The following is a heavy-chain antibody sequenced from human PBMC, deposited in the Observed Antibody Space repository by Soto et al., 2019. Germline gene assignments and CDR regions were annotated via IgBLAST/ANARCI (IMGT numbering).Heavy chain of an antibody. CDR3: AKDPYAIYGMDV. J-gene: IGHJ6*02. Sequence: RGALRLSWAPTGFTFSSYAISWVRQGPGKGREWVSAISGSGGSIYHADSVKGRFTISRDNSKNTLYLQMNSLRAEDTAVYYCAKDPYAIYGMDVWGQGTTVTVSS. D-gene: IGHD2-2*01. CDR1: GFTFSSYA. V-gene: IGHV3-23*01. CDR2: ISGSGGSI.